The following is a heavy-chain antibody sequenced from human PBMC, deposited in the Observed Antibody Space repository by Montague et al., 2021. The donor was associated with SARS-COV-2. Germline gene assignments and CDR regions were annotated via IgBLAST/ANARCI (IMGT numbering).Heavy chain of an antibody. V-gene: IGHV3-21*01. D-gene: IGHD3-16*01. Sequence: SLRLSCATPGFTFSRNSMNWVRQAPGKGLEWVSTISSDTLHTFYAESVRGRFTISRDNAKNELYLQMNSLRAEDMAVYYCARGGEIDVWAPFGHWGQGTLVTVSS. CDR2: ISSDTLHT. CDR1: GFTFSRNS. J-gene: IGHJ4*02. CDR3: ARGGEIDVWAPFGH.